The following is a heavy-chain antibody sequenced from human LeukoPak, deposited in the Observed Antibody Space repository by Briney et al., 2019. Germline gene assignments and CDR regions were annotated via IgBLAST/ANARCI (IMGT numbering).Heavy chain of an antibody. CDR1: GGSISSSSYY. CDR3: ARARGYSYGLFDY. J-gene: IGHJ4*02. V-gene: IGHV4-39*07. CDR2: INHSGST. D-gene: IGHD5-18*01. Sequence: SETLSLTCIVSGGSISSSSYYWGWIRQPPGKGLEWIGEINHSGSTNYNPSLKSRVTISVDTSKNQFSLKLSSVTAADTAVYYCARARGYSYGLFDYWGQGTLVTVSS.